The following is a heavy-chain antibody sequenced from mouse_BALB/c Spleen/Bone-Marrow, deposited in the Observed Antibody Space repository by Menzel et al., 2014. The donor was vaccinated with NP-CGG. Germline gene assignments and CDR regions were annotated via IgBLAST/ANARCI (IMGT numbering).Heavy chain of an antibody. Sequence: QVQLQQSGPELVRPGVSVKISCKGSGYTFTDYAMHWVKQSHAKSLEWIGVTSTYSGNTNYNQKFKGKATMTVDKSSSTAYMELARLTSEDSAIYYCARGSYYDPAWFAYWGQGTLVTVSA. CDR3: ARGSYYDPAWFAY. J-gene: IGHJ3*01. CDR2: TSTYSGNT. CDR1: GYTFTDYA. D-gene: IGHD2-4*01. V-gene: IGHV1-67*01.